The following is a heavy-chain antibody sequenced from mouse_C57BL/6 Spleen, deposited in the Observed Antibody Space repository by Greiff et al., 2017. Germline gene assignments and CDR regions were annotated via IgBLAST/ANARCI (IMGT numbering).Heavy chain of an antibody. CDR2: LYPGSGST. CDR3: ASAGTRNWDFDV. V-gene: IGHV1-55*01. J-gene: IGHJ1*03. D-gene: IGHD1-1*01. Sequence: QVQLQQPGAELVKPGASVKLSCKASGYTFTSYWMPWVKQRPGQGLEWIGDLYPGSGSTTYNEKFKSKATLTVDTSSSTAYRQISSLTSEDSAVYICASAGTRNWDFDVWGTGTTVTVSS. CDR1: GYTFTSYW.